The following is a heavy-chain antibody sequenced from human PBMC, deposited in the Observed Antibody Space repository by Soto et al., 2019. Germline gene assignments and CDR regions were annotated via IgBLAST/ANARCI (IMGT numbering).Heavy chain of an antibody. V-gene: IGHV3-15*01. CDR2: IKSKTDGGTT. D-gene: IGHD3-10*01. J-gene: IGHJ5*02. Sequence: GGSLRLSCAASGFTFSNAWMSWVRQAPGKGLEWFGRIKSKTDGGTTDYAAPVKGRFTISRDDSKNTLYLQMNSLKTEDTAVYYCTTPLPGGSGSFHWFDPWGQGTLVTVSS. CDR1: GFTFSNAW. CDR3: TTPLPGGSGSFHWFDP.